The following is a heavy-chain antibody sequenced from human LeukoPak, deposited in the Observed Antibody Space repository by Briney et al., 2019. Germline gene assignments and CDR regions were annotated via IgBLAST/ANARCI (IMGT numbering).Heavy chain of an antibody. Sequence: ASVKVSCKASGYTFTSNYMHWVRQAPGQGLEWMGIINPSGGSTSNAQKFQGRVTMTRDTSTSTVYMELRSLRSEDTAVYYCARDRARQNQDGMDVWGQGTTVTVSS. V-gene: IGHV1-46*01. CDR1: GYTFTSNY. CDR2: INPSGGST. D-gene: IGHD1-14*01. J-gene: IGHJ6*02. CDR3: ARDRARQNQDGMDV.